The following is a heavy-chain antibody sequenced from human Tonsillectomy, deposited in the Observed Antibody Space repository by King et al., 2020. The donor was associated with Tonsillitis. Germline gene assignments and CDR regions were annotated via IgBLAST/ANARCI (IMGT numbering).Heavy chain of an antibody. J-gene: IGHJ6*02. CDR2: ISYDGSIK. V-gene: IGHV3-33*05. CDR1: GFTFSNSG. CDR3: ARPEVTPPNYYYYGMDV. Sequence: VQLVESGGGVVQPGRSLRLSCAASGFTFSNSGMHWVRQAPGKGLEWVAVISYDGSIKYYADSVKGRFNISRDNSKNTLYLQMNSLRAEDTAVYYCARPEVTPPNYYYYGMDVWGQGTTVTVSS. D-gene: IGHD4-23*01.